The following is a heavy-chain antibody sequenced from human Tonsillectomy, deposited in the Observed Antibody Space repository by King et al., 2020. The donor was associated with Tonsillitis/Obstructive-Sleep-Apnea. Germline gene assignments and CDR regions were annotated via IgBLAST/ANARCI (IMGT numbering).Heavy chain of an antibody. CDR1: GGTFSSYA. V-gene: IGHV1-69*09. Sequence: QLVQSGAEVKKPGSSVKVSCKASGGTFSSYAISWVRQAPGQGLEWMGRIITILGIANYAQKFQGRVTITADKSTSTAYMELSSLRSEDTAVYYCAREEVDTAIADAFDIWGQGTMVTVSS. D-gene: IGHD5-18*01. J-gene: IGHJ3*02. CDR3: AREEVDTAIADAFDI. CDR2: IITILGIA.